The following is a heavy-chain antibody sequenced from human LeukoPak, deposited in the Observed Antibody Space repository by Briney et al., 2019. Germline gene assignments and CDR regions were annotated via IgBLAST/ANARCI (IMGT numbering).Heavy chain of an antibody. CDR3: AREAGIAITGTIWYFDL. CDR1: GGTFSTDA. D-gene: IGHD1/OR15-1a*01. J-gene: IGHJ2*01. V-gene: IGHV1-69*06. CDR2: IIPVFGTT. Sequence: SVKVSCKASGGTFSTDALAWVRQVPGQGPEWMGRIIPVFGTTNYAETFQGRVTIIADISTSTAYMQLSSLRSEDTAVYYCAREAGIAITGTIWYFDLWGRGTLVTVPS.